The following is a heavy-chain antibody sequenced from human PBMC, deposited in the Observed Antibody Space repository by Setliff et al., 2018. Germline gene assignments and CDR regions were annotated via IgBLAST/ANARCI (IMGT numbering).Heavy chain of an antibody. CDR3: ARDREYCSRTSCYIDY. Sequence: ASVKVSCKASGYSFSTYAMHWVRQAPGQRLEWMGWINGGNGNTKYSQKFQGRITITRDTSASTAYMEMSSLKSEDTAVYYCARDREYCSRTSCYIDYWGQGALVTVSS. CDR1: GYSFSTYA. D-gene: IGHD2-2*02. V-gene: IGHV1-3*01. J-gene: IGHJ4*02. CDR2: INGGNGNT.